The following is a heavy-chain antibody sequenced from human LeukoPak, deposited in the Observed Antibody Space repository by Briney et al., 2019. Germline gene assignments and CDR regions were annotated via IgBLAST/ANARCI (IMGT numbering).Heavy chain of an antibody. Sequence: SETLSLTCAVYGGSFSGYYWSWIRQPPGKGLEWIGEINHSGSTNYNPSLKSRVTISVDTSKNQFSLKLSSVTAADTAVYYCAREYRYCSSTSCYQEAEKYYFDYWGQGTLVTVSS. CDR1: GGSFSGYY. J-gene: IGHJ4*02. CDR3: AREYRYCSSTSCYQEAEKYYFDY. D-gene: IGHD2-2*01. V-gene: IGHV4-34*01. CDR2: INHSGST.